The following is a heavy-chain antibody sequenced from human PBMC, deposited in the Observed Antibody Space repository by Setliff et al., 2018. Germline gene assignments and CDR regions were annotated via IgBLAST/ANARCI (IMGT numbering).Heavy chain of an antibody. J-gene: IGHJ6*03. V-gene: IGHV4-61*09. Sequence: ASETLSLTCTVSGGSVNSGYDNWNWLRQPAGKGLEWIGQIYTDGSTNYNPSLKSRVTISLDTSKSQFSLSLTSVTAEDTAVYYCARMSGFQYIDVWDKGTTVTVSS. D-gene: IGHD3-3*01. CDR2: IYTDGST. CDR3: ARMSGFQYIDV. CDR1: GGSVNSGYDN.